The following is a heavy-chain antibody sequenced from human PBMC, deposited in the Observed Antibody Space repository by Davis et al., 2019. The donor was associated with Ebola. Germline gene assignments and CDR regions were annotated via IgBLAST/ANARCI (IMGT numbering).Heavy chain of an antibody. CDR1: GFTFSTYA. Sequence: PGGSLRLSCAASGFTFSTYAMSWVRQAPGKGLVWVSRLNSDGTSIEYATSVKDRFIASRDNARNTQYLQMNSLRAEDTAMYYCVGANSGYDFDSWGQGTPVTVSS. J-gene: IGHJ5*01. CDR3: VGANSGYDFDS. V-gene: IGHV3-74*01. CDR2: LNSDGTSI. D-gene: IGHD5-12*01.